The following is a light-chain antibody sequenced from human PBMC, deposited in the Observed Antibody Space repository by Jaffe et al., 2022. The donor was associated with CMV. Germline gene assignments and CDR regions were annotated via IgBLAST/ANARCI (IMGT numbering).Light chain of an antibody. CDR1: SLRSYY. CDR2: GKN. Sequence: SSELTQDPAVSVALGQTVRITCQGDSLRSYYASWYQQKPGQAPVLVIYGKNNRPSGIPDRFSGSNSRNTASLTITGAQAEDEADYYCNSRDSSGNHLGVVFGGGTKLTVL. V-gene: IGLV3-19*01. CDR3: NSRDSSGNHLGVV. J-gene: IGLJ2*01.